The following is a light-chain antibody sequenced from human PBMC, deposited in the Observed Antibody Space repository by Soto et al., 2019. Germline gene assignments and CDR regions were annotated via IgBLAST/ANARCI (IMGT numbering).Light chain of an antibody. Sequence: QSALTQPRSVSGSPGQSVTISCTGTSSDVGGYNYVSWYQQHPGKAPKLMIYDVNKRPSGVPDRFSGSKSGNPASLPISGVQAEDEADYYCCPNASSHTLVFCGGTKVTVL. CDR2: DVN. V-gene: IGLV2-11*01. CDR1: SSDVGGYNY. CDR3: CPNASSHTLV. J-gene: IGLJ2*01.